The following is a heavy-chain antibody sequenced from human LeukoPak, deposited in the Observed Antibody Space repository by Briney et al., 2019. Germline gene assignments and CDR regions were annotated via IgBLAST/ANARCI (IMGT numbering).Heavy chain of an antibody. Sequence: GGSLRLSCTGAGFTFATYTFNWVRQAPGKGLEWVAVISYDGSNKQYADSVKGRFTISRDNSKNTLYMHMDSLRVEDTAVYYCAKDEEWLVHLPFDYWGQGTLVTVSS. D-gene: IGHD6-19*01. CDR1: GFTFATYT. J-gene: IGHJ4*02. CDR3: AKDEEWLVHLPFDY. CDR2: ISYDGSNK. V-gene: IGHV3-30*04.